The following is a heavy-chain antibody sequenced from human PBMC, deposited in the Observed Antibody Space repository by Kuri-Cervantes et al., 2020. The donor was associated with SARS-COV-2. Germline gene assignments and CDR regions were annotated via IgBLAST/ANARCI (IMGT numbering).Heavy chain of an antibody. V-gene: IGHV1-2*04. CDR1: GYTFTDYY. Sequence: GESLKISCKASGYTFTDYYIYWVRQAPGQGLEWMGWINPNSGGTNYAQKFQGWVTMTRDTSLTTGYMELPRLTSDDTAVYYWARGEGARGLMVVLGWRGAGLLDFWGQGTLVTVSS. J-gene: IGHJ4*02. CDR2: INPNSGGT. CDR3: ARGEGARGLMVVLGWRGAGLLDF. D-gene: IGHD3-10*01.